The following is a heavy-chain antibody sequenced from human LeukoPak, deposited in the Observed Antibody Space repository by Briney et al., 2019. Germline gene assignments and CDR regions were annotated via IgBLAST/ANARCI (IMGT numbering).Heavy chain of an antibody. CDR3: ARGKDCSSTSCPDGSSGYYYYSMDV. D-gene: IGHD2-2*01. CDR2: MIANSGNT. Sequence: GASVKVSCKASGYTFASYDINWVRHATGQGLEWVGWMIANSGNTGYAQTLQGRVTMTRNTSISTAYMQLSSLRSEDTAVYYCARGKDCSSTSCPDGSSGYYYYSMDVWGQGTTVTVSS. J-gene: IGHJ6*02. CDR1: GYTFASYD. V-gene: IGHV1-8*01.